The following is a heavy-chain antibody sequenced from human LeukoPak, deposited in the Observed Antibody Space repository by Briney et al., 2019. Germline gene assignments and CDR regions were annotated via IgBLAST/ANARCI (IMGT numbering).Heavy chain of an antibody. CDR1: GESFSGFY. V-gene: IGHV4-34*01. CDR2: IYYSGST. D-gene: IGHD3-22*01. J-gene: IGHJ5*02. Sequence: SETLSLTCAVYGESFSGFYWTWIRQPPGKGLEWIGSIYYSGSTYYNPSLKSRVTILVDTSKNQFSLKLSSVTAADTAVYYCARSQYDSSGYYYGSSVWFDPWGQGTLVTVSS. CDR3: ARSQYDSSGYYYGSSVWFDP.